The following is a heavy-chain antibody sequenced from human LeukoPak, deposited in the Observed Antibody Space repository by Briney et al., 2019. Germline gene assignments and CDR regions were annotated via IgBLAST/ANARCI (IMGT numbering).Heavy chain of an antibody. V-gene: IGHV1-46*01. J-gene: IGHJ6*03. CDR2: INPSGGST. CDR1: GYTFTSYY. CDR3: ASHPREDIDYYYMDV. Sequence: ASVKVSCKASGYTFTSYYMHWVRQAPGQGLEWMGIINPSGGSTSYAQKFQGRVTMTRDMSTSTVYMELSSLRSEDTAVYYCASHPREDIDYYYMDVWGKGTTVTVSS.